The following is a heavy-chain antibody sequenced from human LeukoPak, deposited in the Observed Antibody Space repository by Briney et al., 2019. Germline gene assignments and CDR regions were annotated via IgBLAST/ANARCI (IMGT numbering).Heavy chain of an antibody. CDR3: AREPRALGYYYYMDV. V-gene: IGHV3-53*01. J-gene: IGHJ6*03. CDR2: IYSGGST. Sequence: GGSLRLSCAASGFTVSSNYMSWVHQAPGTGLEWVSAIYSGGSTYYADSVKGRFSISRDSSKNTLYLQMNSLRADNTALYYCAREPRALGYYYYMDVWGKGTTVTVSS. D-gene: IGHD3-10*01. CDR1: GFTVSSNY.